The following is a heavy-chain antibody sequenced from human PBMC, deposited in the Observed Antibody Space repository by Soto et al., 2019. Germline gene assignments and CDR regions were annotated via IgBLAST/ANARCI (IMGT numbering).Heavy chain of an antibody. D-gene: IGHD3-10*01. CDR3: GKLAWLGDLPGHDY. V-gene: IGHV3-23*01. J-gene: IGHJ4*02. Sequence: VQLLESGGGLVQPGGSLRLSCAASGLTFRNYVMSWVRQAPGKGLEWLSTISGSGSNTYYADSVRGRFAISRDNSKNTLYLQMDSLGAEDTAVYYCGKLAWLGDLPGHDYWGQGTLVTVSS. CDR1: GLTFRNYV. CDR2: ISGSGSNT.